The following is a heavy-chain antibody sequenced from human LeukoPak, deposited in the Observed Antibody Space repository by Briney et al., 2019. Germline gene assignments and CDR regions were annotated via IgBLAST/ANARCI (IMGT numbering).Heavy chain of an antibody. D-gene: IGHD3-9*01. CDR3: ARGYFDWLLYSYFDY. CDR1: GYTFTSYG. CDR2: ISAYNGNT. V-gene: IGHV1-18*01. Sequence: GAPVKVSCKASGYTFTSYGISWVRQAPGQGLEWMGWISAYNGNTNYAQKLQGRVTMTTDTSTSTAYMELRSLRSDDTAVYYCARGYFDWLLYSYFDYWGQGTLVTVSS. J-gene: IGHJ4*02.